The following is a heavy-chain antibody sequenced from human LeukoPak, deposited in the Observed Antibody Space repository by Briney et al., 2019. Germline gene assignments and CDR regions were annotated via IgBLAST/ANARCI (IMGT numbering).Heavy chain of an antibody. J-gene: IGHJ4*01. CDR3: AKDSISRSFDY. D-gene: IGHD6-6*01. CDR2: INYSGGSP. V-gene: IGHV3-23*01. Sequence: GGSLRLSCAASGFTFSSHAMSWVRQAPGKGLEWVSSINYSGGSPFYADFVKGRFSISRDNSKNTLYLQINTVRGEDTAMYYCAKDSISRSFDYWGQGTLVTVSS. CDR1: GFTFSSHA.